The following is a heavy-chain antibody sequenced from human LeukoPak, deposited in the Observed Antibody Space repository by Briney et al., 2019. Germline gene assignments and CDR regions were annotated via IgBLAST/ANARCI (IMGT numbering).Heavy chain of an antibody. J-gene: IGHJ3*02. V-gene: IGHV4-59*01. CDR2: IYYSGST. CDR1: GGSISSYY. D-gene: IGHD3-9*01. Sequence: SESLSLTCTVSGGSISSYYWSWIRQPPGKGLEWIGYIYYSGSTNYNPSLKSRVTISVDTSKNQFSLKLSSVTAADTAVYYCARVLDYDILTGYLDGAFDIWGQGTMVTVSS. CDR3: ARVLDYDILTGYLDGAFDI.